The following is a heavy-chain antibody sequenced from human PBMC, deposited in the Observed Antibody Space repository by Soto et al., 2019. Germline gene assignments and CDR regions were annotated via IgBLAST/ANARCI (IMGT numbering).Heavy chain of an antibody. Sequence: QVQLQQWGAGLLKPSETLSLTCAVYGGSFSGYYWSWIRQPPGKGLEWIGEINHSGSTNYNPSLKSRVSISVDTPQSQFSLKLSSVIAADTAVYYCARSFGYGDYKLLDYWGQGTLVTGSA. V-gene: IGHV4-34*01. D-gene: IGHD4-17*01. CDR2: INHSGST. J-gene: IGHJ4*02. CDR3: ARSFGYGDYKLLDY. CDR1: GGSFSGYY.